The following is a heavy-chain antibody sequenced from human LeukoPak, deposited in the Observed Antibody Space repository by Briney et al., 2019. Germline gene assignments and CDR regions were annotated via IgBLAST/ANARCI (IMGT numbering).Heavy chain of an antibody. J-gene: IGHJ4*02. V-gene: IGHV3-33*01. CDR3: ATDISTHYFGS. Sequence: SGRSLRLSCVASGISFRSYGMHWVRQAPGKGLEWVTFIWYDASNKYYAESVKGRFTISRDNSRNTVFLQMNSLRAEDTAIYYCATDISTHYFGSWGQGTLVTVSS. D-gene: IGHD3-9*01. CDR2: IWYDASNK. CDR1: GISFRSYG.